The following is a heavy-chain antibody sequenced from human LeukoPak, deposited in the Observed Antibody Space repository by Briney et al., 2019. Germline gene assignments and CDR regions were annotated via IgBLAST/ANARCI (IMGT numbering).Heavy chain of an antibody. V-gene: IGHV1-46*01. J-gene: IGHJ6*03. CDR1: GYTFTSYD. CDR3: ARGPSITMVRGGQWYYYMDV. CDR2: INPSGGST. D-gene: IGHD3-10*01. Sequence: ASVKVSCQASGYTFTSYDINWVRQATGQGLEWMGIINPSGGSTNYAQKFQGRVTMTRDTSTNTVYMELSSLRSEDTAVYYCARGPSITMVRGGQWYYYMDVWGKGTTVTISS.